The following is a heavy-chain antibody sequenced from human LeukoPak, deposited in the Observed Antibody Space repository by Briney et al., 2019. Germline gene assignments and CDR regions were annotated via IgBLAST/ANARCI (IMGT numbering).Heavy chain of an antibody. Sequence: ASVKVSCKASGYTFTSYGISWVRQAPGQRPEWMGWINAGNGNTKYTQKFQGRVTITRDTSASTAYMELSSLRSEDTAVYYCARDSEYYYGSGSYYKGPNWFDPWGQGTLVTVSS. CDR3: ARDSEYYYGSGSYYKGPNWFDP. CDR2: INAGNGNT. J-gene: IGHJ5*02. D-gene: IGHD3-10*01. V-gene: IGHV1-3*01. CDR1: GYTFTSYG.